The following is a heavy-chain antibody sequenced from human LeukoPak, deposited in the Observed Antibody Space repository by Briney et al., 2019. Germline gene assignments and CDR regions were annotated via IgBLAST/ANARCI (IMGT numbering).Heavy chain of an antibody. Sequence: GGSLRLSCAASGFTFSDYHMTWIRQAPGKGLEWVSYISGSSIYTRYADSVKGRFTISRDNAKNSLYLQMNSLRAEDTAVYYCVRSYSSGWFDYWGQGTLVTVSS. CDR3: VRSYSSGWFDY. V-gene: IGHV3-11*03. CDR1: GFTFSDYH. D-gene: IGHD6-19*01. CDR2: ISGSSIYT. J-gene: IGHJ4*02.